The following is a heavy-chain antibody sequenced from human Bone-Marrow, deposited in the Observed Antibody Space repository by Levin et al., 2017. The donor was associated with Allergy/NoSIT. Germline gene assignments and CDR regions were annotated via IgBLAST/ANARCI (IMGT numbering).Heavy chain of an antibody. V-gene: IGHV4-59*08. Sequence: SCSVSGGSINSYYWSWIRQPPGKGLEWIAYIFYTSTSNYNPSLKSRVAISVDPSKNQFSLKVTSVTAADTAVYYCARRNLRNAFDIWGRGTLVTVSS. CDR3: ARRNLRNAFDI. CDR2: IFYTSTS. CDR1: GGSINSYY. D-gene: IGHD4-17*01. J-gene: IGHJ3*02.